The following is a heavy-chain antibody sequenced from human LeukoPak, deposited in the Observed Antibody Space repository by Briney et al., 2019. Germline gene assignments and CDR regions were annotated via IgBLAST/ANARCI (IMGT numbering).Heavy chain of an antibody. V-gene: IGHV3-23*01. CDR1: GFTFSSYA. D-gene: IGHD1-14*01. J-gene: IGHJ4*02. CDR2: ISGSGGST. CDR3: AKPARTDYADY. Sequence: GGTLRLSCAASGFTFSSYAMNWVRQAPGKGLEWVSSISGSGGSTYYADSVKGRFTISRDNSKNTLYLQMNSMRAEDTAVYYCAKPARTDYADYWGQGTLVTVSS.